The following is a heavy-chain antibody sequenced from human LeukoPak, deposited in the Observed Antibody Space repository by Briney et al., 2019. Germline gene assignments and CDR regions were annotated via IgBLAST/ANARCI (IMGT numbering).Heavy chain of an antibody. CDR3: AKFHYYDSSGKTFDI. D-gene: IGHD3-22*01. CDR1: GGSISSYY. J-gene: IGHJ3*02. Sequence: SETLSLTCTVSGGSISSYYWSWIRQHPGKGLEWIGYIYYSGSTYYNPSLKSRVTISVDTSKNQFSLKLSSVTAADTAVYYCAKFHYYDSSGKTFDIWGQGTMVTVSS. CDR2: IYYSGST. V-gene: IGHV4-59*06.